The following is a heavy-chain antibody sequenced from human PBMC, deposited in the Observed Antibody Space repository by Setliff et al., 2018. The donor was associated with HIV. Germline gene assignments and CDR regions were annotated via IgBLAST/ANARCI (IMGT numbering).Heavy chain of an antibody. D-gene: IGHD3-3*01. CDR1: GGSISAYY. V-gene: IGHV4-4*09. CDR2: IYTSGST. Sequence: SETLSLTCTVSGGSISAYYWSWIRQSPGKGLEWIGYIYTSGSTNYNPSLKTRVTISIDTSKTQVSLKLSSVTAAATAVYYCARHANYDFWGGYGEYYFDYWGQGTLVTVSS. J-gene: IGHJ4*02. CDR3: ARHANYDFWGGYGEYYFDY.